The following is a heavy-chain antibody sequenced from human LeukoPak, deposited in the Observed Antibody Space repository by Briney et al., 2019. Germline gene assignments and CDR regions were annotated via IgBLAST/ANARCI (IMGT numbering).Heavy chain of an antibody. CDR1: GYTFTSYG. CDR2: INTYNGHT. J-gene: IGHJ6*03. V-gene: IGHV1-18*01. CDR3: ASLKKRPSIAARRYYYYMDV. D-gene: IGHD6-6*01. Sequence: ASVKVSCNTSGYTFTSYGISWVRQAPGQGLEYMGWINTYNGHTNYAQKLQGRVTVTTDTSTSTAYLELRSLRSDDTAVYYCASLKKRPSIAARRYYYYMDVWGKGTTVTVSS.